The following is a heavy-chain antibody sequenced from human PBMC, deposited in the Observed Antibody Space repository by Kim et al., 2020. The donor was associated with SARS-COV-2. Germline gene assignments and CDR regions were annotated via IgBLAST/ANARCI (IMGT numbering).Heavy chain of an antibody. D-gene: IGHD5-12*01. J-gene: IGHJ4*02. V-gene: IGHV4-59*01. CDR3: ATADGYNRGTFHY. Sequence: YSPSLKSRVTISVNTSKSQFSLKLSSVTAADTAVYYCATADGYNRGTFHYWGQGTLVTVSS.